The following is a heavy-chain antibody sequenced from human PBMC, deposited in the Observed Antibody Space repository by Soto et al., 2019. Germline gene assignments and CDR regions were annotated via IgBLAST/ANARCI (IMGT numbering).Heavy chain of an antibody. J-gene: IGHJ6*02. V-gene: IGHV5-51*01. CDR3: ARRRHDSSGLWYYGLEV. CDR2: IYPGDSDT. D-gene: IGHD3-22*01. CDR1: GYSFTSYW. Sequence: PGESLKISCKGSGYSFTSYWFGWVRQMPGKGLEWMGIIYPGDSDTTYSPSFQGQVTISADKSISTAYLQWSSLMASDTAIYYCARRRHDSSGLWYYGLEVWGQGTTVTVSS.